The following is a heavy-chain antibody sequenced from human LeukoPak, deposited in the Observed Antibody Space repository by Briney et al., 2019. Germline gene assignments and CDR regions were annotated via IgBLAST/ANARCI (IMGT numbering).Heavy chain of an antibody. CDR2: ISWDGGST. J-gene: IGHJ6*03. CDR1: GFTFDDYA. V-gene: IGHV3-43D*04. CDR3: AKDGYCSSTSCYFAPSFEEYYYIDG. D-gene: IGHD2-2*01. Sequence: GGSLRLSCAASGFTFDDYAMHWVRQAPGKGLEWVSLISWDGGSTYYADSVKGRFTISRDNSKNSLYLQMNSLRAEDTALYYWAKDGYCSSTSCYFAPSFEEYYYIDGWGKGTTVTVSS.